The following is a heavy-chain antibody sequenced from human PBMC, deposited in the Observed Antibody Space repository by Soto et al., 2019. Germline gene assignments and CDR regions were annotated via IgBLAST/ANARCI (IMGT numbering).Heavy chain of an antibody. CDR2: LSPSGDNT. V-gene: IGHV3-23*01. CDR3: AKDPSTGFADY. Sequence: EVHLLESGGDLVKPGGSLKLSCAASGFPLTSYGMNWVRQAPGRGLEWVSTLSPSGDNTHYADSVKGRFTISRDNSKNTLFLQMNSLRAEDTAVDYCAKDPSTGFADYWGMGTLVTVSS. D-gene: IGHD3-9*01. CDR1: GFPLTSYG. J-gene: IGHJ4*02.